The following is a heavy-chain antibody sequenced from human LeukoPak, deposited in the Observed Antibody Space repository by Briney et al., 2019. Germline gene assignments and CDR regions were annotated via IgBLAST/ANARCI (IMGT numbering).Heavy chain of an antibody. J-gene: IGHJ4*02. V-gene: IGHV1-2*02. CDR1: GYTFTGYY. D-gene: IGHD6-13*01. CDR3: ARVWPGIAAAGTEY. Sequence: ASVKVSCKASGYTFTGYYMHWVRQAPGQGPEWMGWINPNSGGTNYAQKFQGRVTMTRDTSISTAYMELSRLRSDDTAVYYCARVWPGIAAAGTEYWGQGTLVTVSS. CDR2: INPNSGGT.